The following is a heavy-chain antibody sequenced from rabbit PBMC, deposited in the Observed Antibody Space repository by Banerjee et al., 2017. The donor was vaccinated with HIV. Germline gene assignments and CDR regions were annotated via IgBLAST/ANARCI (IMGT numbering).Heavy chain of an antibody. CDR1: GFSFSNKYV. D-gene: IGHD4-1*01. V-gene: IGHV1S45*01. CDR3: ARDLAGVIGWNFNL. Sequence: QDQLEESGGDLVKPEGSLTLTCTASGFSFSNKYVMCWVRQVPGKGLEWIACFDGGSAGDTFYASWAKGRFTISKTSSTTVTLQMTSLTAADTATYFCARDLAGVIGWNFNLWGQGTLVTVS. CDR2: FDGGSAGDT. J-gene: IGHJ4*01.